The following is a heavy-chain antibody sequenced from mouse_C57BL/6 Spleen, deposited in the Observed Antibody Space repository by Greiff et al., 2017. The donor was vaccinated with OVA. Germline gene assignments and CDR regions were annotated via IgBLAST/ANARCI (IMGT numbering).Heavy chain of an antibody. J-gene: IGHJ2*01. D-gene: IGHD1-1*01. CDR1: GYTFTSYW. CDR2: IDPNSGGT. V-gene: IGHV1-72*01. CDR3: AKDYGSSYYFDD. Sequence: QVQLKESGAELVKPGASVKLSCKASGYTFTSYWMHWVKQRPGRGLEWIGRIDPNSGGTKYNEKFKSKATLTVDKPSSTAYMQLSSLTSEDAAVYDCAKDYGSSYYFDDWGQGTTLTVSS.